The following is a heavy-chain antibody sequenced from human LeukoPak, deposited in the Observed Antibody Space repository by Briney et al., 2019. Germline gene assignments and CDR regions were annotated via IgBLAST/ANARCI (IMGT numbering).Heavy chain of an antibody. CDR2: IYYSGST. J-gene: IGHJ4*02. CDR1: GGSISSYY. Sequence: SETLSLTCTVSGGSISSYYWSWIRQPPGKGLEWIGYIYYSGSTNYNPSLKSRVTISVDTSKNQFSLKLSSVTAADTAVYYCARVSGGYGSVPDYWGQGTLVTVSS. D-gene: IGHD3-10*01. V-gene: IGHV4-59*01. CDR3: ARVSGGYGSVPDY.